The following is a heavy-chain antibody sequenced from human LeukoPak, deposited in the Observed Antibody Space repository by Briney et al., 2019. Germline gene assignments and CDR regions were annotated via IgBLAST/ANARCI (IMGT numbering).Heavy chain of an antibody. Sequence: GGSLRLSCAASGFTFSSYGMHWVRQAPGKGLEWVAVISYDGSNKYYADSVKDRFTISRDNSKNTLYLQMNSLRAENTAVYYCAKDRQYGMDVWGQGTTVTVSS. CDR2: ISYDGSNK. CDR3: AKDRQYGMDV. CDR1: GFTFSSYG. V-gene: IGHV3-30*18. J-gene: IGHJ6*02.